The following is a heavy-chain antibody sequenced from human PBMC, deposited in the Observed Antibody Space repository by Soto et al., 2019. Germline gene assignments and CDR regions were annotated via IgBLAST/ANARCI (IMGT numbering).Heavy chain of an antibody. Sequence: EVQLVESGGGLVKPGESLRLSCAASGFTFSSYDVHWVRQAPGGGLEWVSTISTTSFFTYYTDSVKGRFIISRDNAKNSLYLQMNSLRAEDTAVYYCARGDCSGGTCYLGYFDYWGQGTLVTVSS. V-gene: IGHV3-21*01. J-gene: IGHJ4*02. CDR2: ISTTSFFT. D-gene: IGHD2-15*01. CDR3: ARGDCSGGTCYLGYFDY. CDR1: GFTFSSYD.